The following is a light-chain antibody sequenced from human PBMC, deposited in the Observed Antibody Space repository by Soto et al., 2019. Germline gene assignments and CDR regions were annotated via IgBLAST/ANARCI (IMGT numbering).Light chain of an antibody. CDR1: SSNIGADYN. J-gene: IGLJ1*01. Sequence: TISLTGSSSNIGADYNVHWYQILPGAAPKLLISANNNRPSGVPDRFSGSQSGTAASLAITGPQAEDEADYYCQSYDSSLSAYVFGTGTKVTVL. CDR2: ANN. V-gene: IGLV1-40*01. CDR3: QSYDSSLSAYV.